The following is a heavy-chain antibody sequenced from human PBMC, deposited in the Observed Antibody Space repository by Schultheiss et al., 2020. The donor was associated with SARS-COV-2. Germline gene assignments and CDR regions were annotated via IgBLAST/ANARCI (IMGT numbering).Heavy chain of an antibody. CDR3: AREVVSGHVAMAGYNWFDP. J-gene: IGHJ5*02. CDR1: GYTFTSYA. CDR2: MNPNSGNT. Sequence: ASVKVSCKASGYTFTSYAMNWVRQAPGQGLEWMGWMNPNSGNTGYAQKFQGRVTMTRNTSISTAYMELSSLRSEDTALYYCAREVVSGHVAMAGYNWFDPWGHGALVTVSS. D-gene: IGHD6-19*01. V-gene: IGHV1-8*02.